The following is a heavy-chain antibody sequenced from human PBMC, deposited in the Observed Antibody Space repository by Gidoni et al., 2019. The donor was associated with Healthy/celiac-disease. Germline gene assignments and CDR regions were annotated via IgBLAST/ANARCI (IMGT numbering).Heavy chain of an antibody. CDR1: GGPFSSYA. V-gene: IGHV1-69*04. Sequence: VQLVQSGAEVKKPGSSVKVSCKASGGPFSSYAISWVRQAPGQGLEWMGRINPILGIANYAQKFQGRVTITADKSTSTAYMELSSLRSEDTAVYYCARDRGYDSSGYYRGRYYGMDVWGQGTTVTVSS. CDR2: INPILGIA. D-gene: IGHD3-22*01. CDR3: ARDRGYDSSGYYRGRYYGMDV. J-gene: IGHJ6*02.